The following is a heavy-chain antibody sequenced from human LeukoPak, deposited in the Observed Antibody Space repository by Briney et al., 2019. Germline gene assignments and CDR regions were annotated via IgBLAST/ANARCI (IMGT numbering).Heavy chain of an antibody. CDR1: GGSISSGGYY. V-gene: IGHV4-30-2*01. CDR3: ARDEAVRIGAPSDAFDI. CDR2: IYHSGST. Sequence: PSETLSLTCTVSGGSISSGGYYWSRIRHPPGKGLEWIGYIYHSGSTYYNPSLKSRVTISVDRSKNQFSLKLSSVTAADTAVYYCARDEAVRIGAPSDAFDIWGQGTMVTVSS. D-gene: IGHD3-10*01. J-gene: IGHJ3*02.